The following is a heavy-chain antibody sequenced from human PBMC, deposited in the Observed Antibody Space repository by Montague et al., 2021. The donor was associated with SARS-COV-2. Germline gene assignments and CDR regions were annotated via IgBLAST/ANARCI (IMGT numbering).Heavy chain of an antibody. J-gene: IGHJ4*02. CDR2: IYYSGST. CDR1: GGSISSGGYY. V-gene: IGHV4-31*03. Sequence: TLSLTCTVSGGSISSGGYYWSWIRQHPGKGLEWIGYIYYSGSTSYNPSLKSRVTISVDTSKNQFSLKLSSVTAAATAAYYCARLTAGYCSGGSCYWGTGFDYWGQGTLVTVSS. CDR3: ARLTAGYCSGGSCYWGTGFDY. D-gene: IGHD2-15*01.